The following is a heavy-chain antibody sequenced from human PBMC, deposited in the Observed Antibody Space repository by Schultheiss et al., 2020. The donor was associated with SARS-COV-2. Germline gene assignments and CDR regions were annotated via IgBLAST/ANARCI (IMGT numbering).Heavy chain of an antibody. Sequence: SETLSLTCTVSGGSISSGSYYWSWIRQPPGKGLEWIGYIYYSGSTNYNPSLKSRVTISVDKSKNQFSLNLSSVTAADTAVYYCARIYGSGSYVDYWGQGTLVTVSS. CDR1: GGSISSGSYY. D-gene: IGHD3-10*01. V-gene: IGHV4-61*05. J-gene: IGHJ4*02. CDR3: ARIYGSGSYVDY. CDR2: IYYSGST.